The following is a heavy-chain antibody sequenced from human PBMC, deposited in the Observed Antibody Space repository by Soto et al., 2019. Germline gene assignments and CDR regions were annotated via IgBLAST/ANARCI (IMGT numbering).Heavy chain of an antibody. J-gene: IGHJ5*02. D-gene: IGHD3-22*01. Sequence: PGGSLKLSCAASGFTFSSYAMSWVRQAPGKGLEWVSAISGSGGSTYYADSVKGRFTISRDNSKNTLYLQMNSLRAEDTAVYYCAMMAGAYYYDSSGPSWGQGTLVTVSS. CDR1: GFTFSSYA. CDR2: ISGSGGST. CDR3: AMMAGAYYYDSSGPS. V-gene: IGHV3-23*01.